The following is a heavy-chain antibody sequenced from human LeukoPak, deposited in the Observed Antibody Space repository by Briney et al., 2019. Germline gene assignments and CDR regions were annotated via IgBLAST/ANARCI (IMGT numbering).Heavy chain of an antibody. CDR3: ARGTLYSGWSYYFDY. Sequence: SETLSLTCSVSGGSISLSYYYWGWIRQPPGKALEWIGSVYYSGTTSYNPSLKSRVTISVDMSKSHFSLRLSSVTAADTAMYYCARGTLYSGWSYYFDYWGQGSQVTVSS. V-gene: IGHV4-39*07. CDR2: VYYSGTT. D-gene: IGHD6-19*01. CDR1: GGSISLSYYY. J-gene: IGHJ4*02.